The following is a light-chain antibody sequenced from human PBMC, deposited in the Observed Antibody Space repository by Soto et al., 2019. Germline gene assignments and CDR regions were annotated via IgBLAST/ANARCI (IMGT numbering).Light chain of an antibody. J-gene: IGLJ1*01. V-gene: IGLV1-44*01. Sequence: QSALNQPPSACGAPRARGPISFSGSNSNIGSNTVNWYQHLPGTAPKLLIYSNSQRPSGVPDRFSGSKSGTSASLAISGLQSEDEADYSCAAWDDSLNGRVFGTGTKVTVL. CDR3: AAWDDSLNGRV. CDR1: NSNIGSNT. CDR2: SNS.